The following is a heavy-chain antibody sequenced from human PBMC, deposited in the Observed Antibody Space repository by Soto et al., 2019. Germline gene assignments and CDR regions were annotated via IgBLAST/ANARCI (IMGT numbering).Heavy chain of an antibody. Sequence: PSETLSLTCTVSGGYIRSGGYYWSWVRQNPRKGLEWIGNIYYSGNTYYNPYLKSRLTISVDTSKNQFSLNLSSVTAADTAVYYCERERLMATAGTARHYFGLDVWGQGTTVTVSS. V-gene: IGHV4-31*03. D-gene: IGHD5-18*01. CDR3: ERERLMATAGTARHYFGLDV. CDR2: IYYSGNT. CDR1: GGYIRSGGYY. J-gene: IGHJ6*02.